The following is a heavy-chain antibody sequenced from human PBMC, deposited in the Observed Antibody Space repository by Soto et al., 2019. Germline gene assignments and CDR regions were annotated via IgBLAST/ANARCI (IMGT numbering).Heavy chain of an antibody. D-gene: IGHD6-6*01. V-gene: IGHV4-31*03. CDR3: ARDQFSSSSPYYCMDV. CDR2: TSNGGST. CDR1: GGSISSDGYY. Sequence: SETLSLTCTVSGGSISSDGYYWSWIRQHPGKGLEWVGYTSNGGSTYYNPSLKSRVTISKDTSKNQFSLKLSSVTAADTAVFFCARDQFSSSSPYYCMDVWGQGTTVTVSS. J-gene: IGHJ6*02.